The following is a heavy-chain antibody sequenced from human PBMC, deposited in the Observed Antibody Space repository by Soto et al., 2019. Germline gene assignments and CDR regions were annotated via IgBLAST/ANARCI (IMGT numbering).Heavy chain of an antibody. CDR3: EKERNDVSSSSFDH. Sequence: GGSLRLSCAASGFTFSRFGMHWVRQAPGKGLEWVAVISYDGTRTDFGDSVKGRFTASRDNSENTVYLQMNNLRIEDTAIYYCEKERNDVSSSSFDHWGQGTLVTVSS. D-gene: IGHD6-6*01. V-gene: IGHV3-30*18. CDR1: GFTFSRFG. J-gene: IGHJ4*02. CDR2: ISYDGTRT.